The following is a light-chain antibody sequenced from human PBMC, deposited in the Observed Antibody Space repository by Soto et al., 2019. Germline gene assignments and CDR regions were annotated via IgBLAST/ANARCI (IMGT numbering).Light chain of an antibody. CDR1: SSDVGGYNY. V-gene: IGLV2-14*01. J-gene: IGLJ2*01. Sequence: ALTQPASVSGSPGQSITISCTGTSSDVGGYNYVSWYQQHPGKAPKLMIYDVSDRPSGVSSRFSGSKSGNTASLTISGLQAEDEADYYCSSYTSRSTLVFGGGTKLTVL. CDR2: DVS. CDR3: SSYTSRSTLV.